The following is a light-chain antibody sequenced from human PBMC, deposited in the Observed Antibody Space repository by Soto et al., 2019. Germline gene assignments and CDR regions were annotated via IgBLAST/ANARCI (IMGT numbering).Light chain of an antibody. CDR1: SSNIGSNT. CDR3: VARDDSLNGEV. Sequence: QSVLTQPPSTSGTPGQRVTISCSGSSSNIGSNTVNWYQQLPGTAPKLLIYSNNQRPSGVPDRFSASKSGTSASLAISGLQSEDEADYYCVARDDSLNGEVFGGGTKLTVL. CDR2: SNN. J-gene: IGLJ2*01. V-gene: IGLV1-44*01.